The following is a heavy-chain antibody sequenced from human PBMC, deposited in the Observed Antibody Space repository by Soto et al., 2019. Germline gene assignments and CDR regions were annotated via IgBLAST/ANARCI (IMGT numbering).Heavy chain of an antibody. Sequence: PGGSLRLSCAASGFTFSSYSMNWVRQAPGKGLEWVSYISSSSSTIYYADSVKGRSTISRDNAKNSLYLQMNSLRDEDTAVYYCARESSIAARRPDWFDPWGQGTLVTVSS. D-gene: IGHD6-6*01. CDR3: ARESSIAARRPDWFDP. J-gene: IGHJ5*02. V-gene: IGHV3-48*02. CDR2: ISSSSSTI. CDR1: GFTFSSYS.